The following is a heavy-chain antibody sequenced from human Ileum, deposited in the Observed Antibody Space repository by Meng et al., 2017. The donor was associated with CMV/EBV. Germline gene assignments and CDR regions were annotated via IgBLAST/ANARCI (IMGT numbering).Heavy chain of an antibody. Sequence: QLVEAGGGLNQPGGSLRLSCVASGFTLRSKWMHWVHQAPGKGLEWVSRINSDGSSTNYADSVKGRFFISRDNAKNTLYLQMSGLRDEDTAVYFCTRDPRGPGWFDPWGHGTLVTVSS. J-gene: IGHJ5*02. CDR2: INSDGSST. V-gene: IGHV3-74*01. CDR1: GFTLRSKW. CDR3: TRDPRGPGWFDP. D-gene: IGHD3-10*01.